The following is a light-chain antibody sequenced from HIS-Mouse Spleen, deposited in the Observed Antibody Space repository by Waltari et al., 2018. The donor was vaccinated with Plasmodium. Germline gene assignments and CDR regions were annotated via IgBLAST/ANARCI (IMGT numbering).Light chain of an antibody. CDR1: RSDVGSYNL. J-gene: IGLJ3*02. V-gene: IGLV2-23*03. CDR3: CSYAGSSTFV. CDR2: EGS. Sequence: QSALTQPASVSGSPGPSITISCTGTRSDVGSYNLVSWYQQHPGKAPKLMIYEGSKRPSGVSNRFSGSKSGNTASLTISGLQAEDEADYYCCSYAGSSTFVFGGGTKLTVL.